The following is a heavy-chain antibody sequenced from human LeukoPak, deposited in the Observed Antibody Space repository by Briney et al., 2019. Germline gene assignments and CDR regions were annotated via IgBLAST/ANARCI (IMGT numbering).Heavy chain of an antibody. CDR3: ARGYCSGTSCYPEGWFDP. D-gene: IGHD2-2*01. CDR2: IYHSGST. CDR1: GYSISSGYY. J-gene: IGHJ5*02. Sequence: SETLSLTCAVSGYSISSGYYWGWIRQPPGKGLEWIGSIYHSGSTYYNLSLKSRVTISVDTSKNQFSLKLSSVTAADTAVYYCARGYCSGTSCYPEGWFDPWGQGTLVTVSS. V-gene: IGHV4-38-2*01.